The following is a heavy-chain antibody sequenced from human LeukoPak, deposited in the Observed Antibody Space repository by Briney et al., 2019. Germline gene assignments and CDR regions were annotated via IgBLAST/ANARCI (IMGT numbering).Heavy chain of an antibody. Sequence: PGGYLRLSCAASGFTVSSNYMSWVRQAPGKGLEWVSVIYSGGSTYYADSVKGRFTISRDNSKNTLYLQMNSLRAEDTAVYYCARAPSLRGYDLGAFDIWGQGTMVTVSS. V-gene: IGHV3-53*01. J-gene: IGHJ3*02. CDR2: IYSGGST. CDR3: ARAPSLRGYDLGAFDI. CDR1: GFTVSSNY. D-gene: IGHD3/OR15-3a*01.